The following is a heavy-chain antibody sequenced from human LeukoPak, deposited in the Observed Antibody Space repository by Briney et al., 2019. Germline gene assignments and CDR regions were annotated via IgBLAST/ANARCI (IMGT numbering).Heavy chain of an antibody. D-gene: IGHD3-22*01. CDR3: VGGSRITVTPDIYFDY. CDR2: INPNSGDT. Sequence: ASVKVSCKASGGNFTNYVITWVRQAPGQGLEWMGWINPNSGDTNYAQKFQGRVTMTRDTSISTAYMELSRLRSDDTAVFYCVGGSRITVTPDIYFDYWGQGTLVTVSS. V-gene: IGHV1-2*02. J-gene: IGHJ4*02. CDR1: GGNFTNYV.